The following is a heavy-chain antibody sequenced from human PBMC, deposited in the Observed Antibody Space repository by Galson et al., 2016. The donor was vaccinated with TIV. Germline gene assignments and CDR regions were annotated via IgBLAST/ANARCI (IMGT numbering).Heavy chain of an antibody. D-gene: IGHD6-19*01. Sequence: QSGAEVKKPGESLKISCRGSGYRFSDYWIGWVRQTPEEGLEWMGVIYPGASDTKYSPSFQGQVTISADKSINTAYLQWNRLKASDTAIYFCATLSSGWPNHLDNWGQGTQVIVSS. CDR2: IYPGASDT. CDR1: GYRFSDYW. CDR3: ATLSSGWPNHLDN. V-gene: IGHV5-51*01. J-gene: IGHJ4*02.